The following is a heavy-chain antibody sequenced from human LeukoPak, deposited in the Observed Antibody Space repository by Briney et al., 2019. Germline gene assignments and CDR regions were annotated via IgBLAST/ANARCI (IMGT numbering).Heavy chain of an antibody. Sequence: GGSLRLSCAASGFTLTSYLMSWVRQAPGKGLEWVSNIKRDGGETYYAQSVKGRFTISRDNAKNTLYLQMNSVRAAKTAVYYCASSTYYYESSGYYICDYWGQGTLVTVSS. CDR1: GFTLTSYL. V-gene: IGHV3-7*01. J-gene: IGHJ4*02. CDR3: ASSTYYYESSGYYICDY. CDR2: IKRDGGET. D-gene: IGHD3-22*01.